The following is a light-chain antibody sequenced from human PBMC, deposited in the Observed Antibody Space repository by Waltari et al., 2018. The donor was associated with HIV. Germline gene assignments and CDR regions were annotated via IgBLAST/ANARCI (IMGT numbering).Light chain of an antibody. CDR3: QSADGSGTWV. J-gene: IGLJ3*02. CDR1: ALANQH. CDR2: KDT. Sequence: SSELIQPPSVSVSPGQTARITCSRDALANQHVYWYQQKTGQAPVVVIYKDTGRPSGLPERFSGSSSGTIVTLSISGVQAEDEADYYCQSADGSGTWVFGGGTKLTVL. V-gene: IGLV3-25*03.